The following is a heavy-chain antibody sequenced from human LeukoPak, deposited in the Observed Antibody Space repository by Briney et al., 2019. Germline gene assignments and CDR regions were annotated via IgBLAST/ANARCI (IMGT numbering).Heavy chain of an antibody. J-gene: IGHJ3*01. CDR2: ISGYNGKI. CDR1: GYTFTSYG. D-gene: IGHD2-2*01. CDR3: ARRFCSSVSCYDDDAFDV. Sequence: ASVKVSCKASGYTFTSYGISWVRQAPGQGPEWMGWISGYNGKINYAQKFQGRVTMTTDTSTSTAFLELRSPAYKEPAVYYCARRFCSSVSCYDDDAFDVWGQGTLVTVSS. V-gene: IGHV1-18*01.